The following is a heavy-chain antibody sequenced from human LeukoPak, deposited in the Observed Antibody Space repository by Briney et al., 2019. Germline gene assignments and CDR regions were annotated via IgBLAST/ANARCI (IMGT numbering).Heavy chain of an antibody. V-gene: IGHV3-43*02. J-gene: IGHJ5*02. CDR3: VKDGRYFDWLSPPT. CDR2: ISGDGGST. Sequence: PGGSLRLSCAASGFSFDDYAMHWVRQAPGKGLEWVSLISGDGGSTYHADSVKGRFTISRDNSKNSLYLQMNSVRTEDTAFYYCVKDGRYFDWLSPPTWGQGTLVTVSS. CDR1: GFSFDDYA. D-gene: IGHD3-9*01.